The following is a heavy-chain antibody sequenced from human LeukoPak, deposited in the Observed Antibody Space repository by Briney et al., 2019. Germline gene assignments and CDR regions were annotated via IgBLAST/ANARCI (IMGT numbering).Heavy chain of an antibody. V-gene: IGHV3-30*18. Sequence: ARSLRLSCAASGFTFSSYGMHWVRQAPAKGLEWVAVISYDGSNKYYADSVKGRFTISRDNSKNTLYLQMNSLRAEDTAVYYCAKDQGWNYFDYWGQGTLVTVSS. CDR1: GFTFSSYG. CDR2: ISYDGSNK. J-gene: IGHJ4*02. D-gene: IGHD2-15*01. CDR3: AKDQGWNYFDY.